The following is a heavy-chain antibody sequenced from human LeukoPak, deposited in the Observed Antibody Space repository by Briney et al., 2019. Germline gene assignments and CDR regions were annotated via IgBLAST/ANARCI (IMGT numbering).Heavy chain of an antibody. V-gene: IGHV3-23*01. CDR2: VSGSGGST. CDR1: GFTFSTHA. CDR3: AKGAYGGRDFDY. D-gene: IGHD4-23*01. Sequence: GGSLRLSCAASGFTFSTHAMSWVRQAPGKGLEWVSAVSGSGGSTYYADSVKGRFTTSRDNSKNTLYLQMNSLRAEDTAVYYCAKGAYGGRDFDYWGQGTLVTVSS. J-gene: IGHJ4*02.